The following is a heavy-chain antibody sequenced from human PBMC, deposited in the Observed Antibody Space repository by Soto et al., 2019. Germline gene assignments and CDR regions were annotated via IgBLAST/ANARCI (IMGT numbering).Heavy chain of an antibody. CDR3: AILPETSYYYYGMDV. D-gene: IGHD2-2*01. CDR2: ISGSGGST. CDR1: GFTFSSYA. V-gene: IGHV3-23*01. Sequence: PGGFLRLSCAASGFTFSSYAMSWVRKAPGKGLEWVSAISGSGGSTYYADSVKGRFTISRDNSKNTLYLQMNSLRAEDTAVYYCAILPETSYYYYGMDVWGQGTTVTVSS. J-gene: IGHJ6*02.